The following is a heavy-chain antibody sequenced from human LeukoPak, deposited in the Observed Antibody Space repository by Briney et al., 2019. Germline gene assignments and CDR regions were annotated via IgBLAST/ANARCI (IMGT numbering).Heavy chain of an antibody. CDR3: ARGYCSSTSCYGFFWFDP. CDR2: IYSGGST. D-gene: IGHD2-2*01. J-gene: IGHJ5*02. Sequence: PGGSLRLSCAASGFTVSSNYMSWVRQAPGKGREWVSVIYSGGSTYYADSVKGRFTISRDNFKNTLYLQMKSLRAEDTAVYYCARGYCSSTSCYGFFWFDPWGQGTLVTVSS. CDR1: GFTVSSNY. V-gene: IGHV3-66*02.